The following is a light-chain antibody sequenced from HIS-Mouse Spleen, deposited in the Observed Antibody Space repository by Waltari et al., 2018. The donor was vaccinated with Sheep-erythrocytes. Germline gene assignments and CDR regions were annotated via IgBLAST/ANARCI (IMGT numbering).Light chain of an antibody. Sequence: QSALTQPPPVSGSPGQSVTISCTGTSSDVGGYNYVSWYQQHPGKAPTLMFYVVSKRPSGVPDRFSGSKSGNTASLTISGLQAEDEADYYCGSYAGSYNHVFAAGTKVTVL. J-gene: IGLJ1*01. V-gene: IGLV2-11*01. CDR2: VVS. CDR1: SSDVGGYNY. CDR3: GSYAGSYNHV.